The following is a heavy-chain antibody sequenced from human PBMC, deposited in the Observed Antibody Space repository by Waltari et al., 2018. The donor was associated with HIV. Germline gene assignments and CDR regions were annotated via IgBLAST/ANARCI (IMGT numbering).Heavy chain of an antibody. CDR2: SSPIFGKA. CDR1: GGTFSGYA. V-gene: IGHV1-69*18. D-gene: IGHD6-13*01. CDR3: ARDAGSSSWTDACDI. Sequence: QVQLVQSGAEVKKPGSLVQVSSKASGGTFSGYAISWVRQALGQGLEWMGRSSPIFGKASYAQKCQSSVTITADESTSTAYMELSSLRAEDTAVYYCARDAGSSSWTDACDIWGQGTMVTVSS. J-gene: IGHJ3*02.